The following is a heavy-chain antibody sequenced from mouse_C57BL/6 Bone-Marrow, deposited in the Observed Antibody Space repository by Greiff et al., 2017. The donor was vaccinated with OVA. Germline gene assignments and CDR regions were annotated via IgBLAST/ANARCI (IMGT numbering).Heavy chain of an antibody. CDR3: ARWYYYGSRDYAMDY. D-gene: IGHD1-1*01. V-gene: IGHV1-50*01. Sequence: QVQLQQPGAELVKPGASVKLSCKASGYTFTSYWMQWVKQRPGQGLEWIGEIDPSDSYTNYNQKFKGKATLTVDTSSSTAYMQLSSLTSEDSAVYYCARWYYYGSRDYAMDYWGQGTSVTVSS. CDR2: IDPSDSYT. CDR1: GYTFTSYW. J-gene: IGHJ4*01.